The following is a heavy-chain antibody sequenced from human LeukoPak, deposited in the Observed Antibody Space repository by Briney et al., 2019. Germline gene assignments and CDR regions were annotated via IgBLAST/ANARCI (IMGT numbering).Heavy chain of an antibody. Sequence: GGSLRLSCAASGFTFRSYWMSWVRQAPGKGLVWVSRITSDGSTTTYADSVKGRFTLSRDNAKNTLYLQMNSLRAEDTAVYYCARDSGGNSDHWGQGTLVTVSS. CDR3: ARDSGGNSDH. D-gene: IGHD4-23*01. V-gene: IGHV3-74*01. CDR1: GFTFRSYW. J-gene: IGHJ4*02. CDR2: ITSDGSTT.